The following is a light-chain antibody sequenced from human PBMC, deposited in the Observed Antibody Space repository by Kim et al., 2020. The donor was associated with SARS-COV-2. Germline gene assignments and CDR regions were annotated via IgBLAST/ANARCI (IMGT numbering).Light chain of an antibody. J-gene: IGLJ2*01. CDR3: GTWDSSLSAGPV. V-gene: IGLV1-51*01. Sequence: QKGTISCSGSSSNIENNYVSWYQQLPGTAPKLLIYDNNKRPSGIPDRFSGSKSGTSATLGITGLQTGDEADYYCGTWDSSLSAGPVFGGGTQLTVL. CDR1: SSNIENNY. CDR2: DNN.